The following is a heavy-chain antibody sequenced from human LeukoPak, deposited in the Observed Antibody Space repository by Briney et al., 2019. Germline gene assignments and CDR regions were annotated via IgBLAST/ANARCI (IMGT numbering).Heavy chain of an antibody. CDR2: IYHSGST. V-gene: IGHV4-39*07. J-gene: IGHJ4*02. Sequence: SETLSLTCTVSGGSISSGSYYWSWIRQPPGKGLEWIGSIYHSGSTYYNPSLKSRVTISVDTSKNQFSLKLSSVTAADTAVYYCARFVAVIAVAGTREYYFDYWGQGTLVTVSS. CDR1: GGSISSGSYY. D-gene: IGHD6-19*01. CDR3: ARFVAVIAVAGTREYYFDY.